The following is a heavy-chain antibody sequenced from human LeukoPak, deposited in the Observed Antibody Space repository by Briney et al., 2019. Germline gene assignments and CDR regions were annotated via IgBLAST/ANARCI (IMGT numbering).Heavy chain of an antibody. J-gene: IGHJ4*02. V-gene: IGHV4-34*01. D-gene: IGHD2-2*01. Sequence: SETLSLTCAVYGGSFSGYYWSWIRQPPGKGLEWIGEINHSGSTNYNASLKSRVTISVDTSKNQFSLKLSSVTAADTAVYYCARGTLGYCSSTSCYAEIFDYWGQGTLVTVSS. CDR1: GGSFSGYY. CDR2: INHSGST. CDR3: ARGTLGYCSSTSCYAEIFDY.